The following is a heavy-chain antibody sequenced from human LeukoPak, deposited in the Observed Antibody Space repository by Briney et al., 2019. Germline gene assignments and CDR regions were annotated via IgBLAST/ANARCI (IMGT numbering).Heavy chain of an antibody. CDR1: GGTFSSYA. J-gene: IGHJ4*02. Sequence: GASVKVSCKASGGTFSSYAISWVRQAPGQGLEWMGGIIPIFGTANYAQKFQGRVTITTDESTSTAYMELSSLRAEDTAVYYCARGPRFGESLSKHDYWGQGTLVTVSS. CDR3: ARGPRFGESLSKHDY. D-gene: IGHD3-10*01. V-gene: IGHV1-69*05. CDR2: IIPIFGTA.